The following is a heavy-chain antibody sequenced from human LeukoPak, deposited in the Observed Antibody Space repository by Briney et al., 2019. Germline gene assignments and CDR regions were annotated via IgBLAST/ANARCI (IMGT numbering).Heavy chain of an antibody. CDR2: VIGSGGNT. V-gene: IGHV3-23*01. CDR1: GFTFSGYA. Sequence: GGSLRLSCAASGFTFSGYAMSWVRQAPGMGLEWVSIVIGSGGNTYYADSVRGRFTISRDNSKNTLYLQINSLGADDTAVYYCARGGLYKFDYWGQGTLVTVSS. D-gene: IGHD1-14*01. CDR3: ARGGLYKFDY. J-gene: IGHJ4*02.